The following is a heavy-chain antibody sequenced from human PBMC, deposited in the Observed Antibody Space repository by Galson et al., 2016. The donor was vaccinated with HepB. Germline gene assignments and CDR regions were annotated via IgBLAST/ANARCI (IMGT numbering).Heavy chain of an antibody. V-gene: IGHV3-23*01. CDR3: AIWEWGLPPC. J-gene: IGHJ4*02. CDR1: GFTFSISA. CDR2: LHTSGAT. Sequence: SLRLSCAASGFTFSISAMNWVRQAPGKGLEWVSRLHTSGATYYADSVRGRFTISRDNSKNTLYLQMSSLRAEDTAVYYCAIWEWGLPPCWGQGTLVTVSS. D-gene: IGHD1-26*01.